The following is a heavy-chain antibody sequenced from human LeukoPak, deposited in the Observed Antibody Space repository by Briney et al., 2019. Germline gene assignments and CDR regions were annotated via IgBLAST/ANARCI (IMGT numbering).Heavy chain of an antibody. J-gene: IGHJ4*02. Sequence: GGSLRLSCAASGFTFDDYAMHWVHQAPGKGLEWVSLISGDGGDTYYADSVRGRFTISRDNSKNSLYLQMKSLRTEDTALYYCAKDISDFWSGYYLCESWGKGTLVTVSS. D-gene: IGHD3-3*01. CDR1: GFTFDDYA. CDR2: ISGDGGDT. CDR3: AKDISDFWSGYYLCES. V-gene: IGHV3-43*02.